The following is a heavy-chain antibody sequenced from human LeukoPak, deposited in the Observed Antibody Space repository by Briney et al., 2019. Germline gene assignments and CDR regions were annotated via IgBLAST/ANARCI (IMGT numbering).Heavy chain of an antibody. J-gene: IGHJ4*02. CDR3: AKDDAWLQYAN. CDR2: ISPNGVIT. CDR1: GFTFSSHG. D-gene: IGHD5-24*01. V-gene: IGHV3-23*01. Sequence: PGGSLRLSCAASGFTFSSHGMNWVRQAPGKGLEWVSGISPNGVITYYADSVKGRVIISRDNSKGTVYLQMNSLRPEETAVYYCAKDDAWLQYANWGRGTLVTVSS.